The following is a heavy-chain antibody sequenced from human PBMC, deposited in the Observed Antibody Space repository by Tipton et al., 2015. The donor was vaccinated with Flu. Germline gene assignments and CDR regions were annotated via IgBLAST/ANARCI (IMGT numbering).Heavy chain of an antibody. J-gene: IGHJ4*02. Sequence: SLRLSCAASGFTFTDYWMNWVRQAPGKGLEWGASIKQDGSEKYYVDSAKGRFTISRDNAKNSLFLQMNSLRADDTAVYYCARDGVAPGLYFDCWGQGTLVTVSS. CDR1: GFTFTDYW. CDR2: IKQDGSEK. V-gene: IGHV3-7*01. CDR3: ARDGVAPGLYFDC. D-gene: IGHD6-13*01.